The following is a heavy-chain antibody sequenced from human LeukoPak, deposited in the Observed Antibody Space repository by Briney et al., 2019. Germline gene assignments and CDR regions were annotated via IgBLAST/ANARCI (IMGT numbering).Heavy chain of an antibody. J-gene: IGHJ4*02. CDR3: ASSPLRYCSSTSCHGRLDY. CDR1: GGSFSGYY. Sequence: SETLSLTCAVYGGSFSGYYWSWIRQPPGKGLEWIGEINHSGSTNYNPSLKSRVTISVDTSKNQFSLKLSSVTAADTAEYYCASSPLRYCSSTSCHGRLDYWGQGTLVTVSS. CDR2: INHSGST. D-gene: IGHD2-2*01. V-gene: IGHV4-34*01.